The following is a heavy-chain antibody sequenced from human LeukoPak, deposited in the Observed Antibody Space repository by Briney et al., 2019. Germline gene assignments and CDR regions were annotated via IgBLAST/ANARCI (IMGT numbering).Heavy chain of an antibody. Sequence: SVKVSCKASGGTFSSYAISWVRQAPGQGLEWMGRIIPILGIANYAQKFQGRVTITADKSTSTAYMELSSLRSEDTAVYYCARGQFLVVAARYNWFDPWGQGTLVTVSS. D-gene: IGHD2-15*01. J-gene: IGHJ5*02. CDR1: GGTFSSYA. V-gene: IGHV1-69*04. CDR2: IIPILGIA. CDR3: ARGQFLVVAARYNWFDP.